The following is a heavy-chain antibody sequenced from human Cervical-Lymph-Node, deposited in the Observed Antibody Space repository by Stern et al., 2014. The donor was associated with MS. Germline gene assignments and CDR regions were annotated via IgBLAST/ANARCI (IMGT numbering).Heavy chain of an antibody. CDR2: IYHSGAT. V-gene: IGHV4-4*02. J-gene: IGHJ4*02. CDR3: ARAVRVDTYFDY. Sequence: QVQLQESGPGLVKPSGTLSLTCAVSGGSISNYNWWSWVRQPPGKGLEWIGEIYHSGATNYNPSLKSRFTISVDKSKNPFSLQARSGTAADTAVYYCARAVRVDTYFDYWGQGTLVTVSS. D-gene: IGHD5-18*01. CDR1: GGSISNYNW.